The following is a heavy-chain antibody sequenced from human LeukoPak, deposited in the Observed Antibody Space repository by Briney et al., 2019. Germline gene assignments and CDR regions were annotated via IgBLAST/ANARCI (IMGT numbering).Heavy chain of an antibody. CDR3: ARVRYNSGCIFDY. J-gene: IGHJ4*02. Sequence: GGSLRLSCAASGFTFSNYPMNWVRQAPGKGLEWVSYISRSGSPIYYADSVRGRFTISRDNAKNSLYLQMSSLRAEDTAVYYCARVRYNSGCIFDYWGQGTLVTVSS. V-gene: IGHV3-48*03. CDR2: ISRSGSPI. CDR1: GFTFSNYP. D-gene: IGHD5-18*01.